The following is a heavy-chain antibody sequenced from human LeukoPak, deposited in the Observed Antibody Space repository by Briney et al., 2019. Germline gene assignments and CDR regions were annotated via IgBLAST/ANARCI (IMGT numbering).Heavy chain of an antibody. D-gene: IGHD2-2*01. J-gene: IGHJ4*02. CDR1: GFTFSTYA. CDR3: AKGYCSSTSCLKTD. Sequence: GGSLRLSCAASGFTFSTYAMHWVRQAPGKGLEWVAVISYDGSSKYYADSVKGRFTISRDNSKNTLYLQMNSLRAEDTAVYYCAKGYCSSTSCLKTDWGQGALVTVSS. V-gene: IGHV3-30*04. CDR2: ISYDGSSK.